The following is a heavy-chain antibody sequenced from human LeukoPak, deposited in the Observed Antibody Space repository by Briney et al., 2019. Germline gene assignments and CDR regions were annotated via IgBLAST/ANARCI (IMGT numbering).Heavy chain of an antibody. Sequence: SVKVSCKASGGTFSSYAISWVRQAPGQGLEWMGGIIPIFGTANYAQKFQGRVTITTDESTSTAYVELSSLRSEDTAVYYCADVDDSKNWGQGTLVTVSS. J-gene: IGHJ4*02. V-gene: IGHV1-69*05. CDR1: GGTFSSYA. D-gene: IGHD3-22*01. CDR3: ADVDDSKN. CDR2: IIPIFGTA.